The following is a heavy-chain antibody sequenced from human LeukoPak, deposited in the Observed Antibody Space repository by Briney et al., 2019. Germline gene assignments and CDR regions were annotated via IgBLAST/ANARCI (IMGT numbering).Heavy chain of an antibody. CDR3: ARGLSDDFWTNGFDP. J-gene: IGHJ5*02. Sequence: GASVKVSCKASRYTFTSYDINWVRQATGQGLEWMGWMNPNSGNTGYAQKFQGRVTITRNTSISTAYMELSSLRSEDTAVYYCARGLSDDFWTNGFDPWGQGTLVTVSS. CDR2: MNPNSGNT. D-gene: IGHD3-3*01. CDR1: RYTFTSYD. V-gene: IGHV1-8*03.